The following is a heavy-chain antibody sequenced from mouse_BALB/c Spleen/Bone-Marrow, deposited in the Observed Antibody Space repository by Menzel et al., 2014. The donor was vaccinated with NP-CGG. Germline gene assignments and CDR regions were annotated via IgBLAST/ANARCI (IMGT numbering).Heavy chain of an antibody. V-gene: IGHV1-67*01. CDR1: GYTFIDYA. D-gene: IGHD2-2*01. J-gene: IGHJ3*01. Sequence: VKLVESGPELVRPGVSVKISCKGSGYTFIDYAMHWVKQSHAKSLEWIGVISTYSGNTNYNQKFKGKATMTVDKSSSTAYMELARLTSEDSAIYYCVRSGYGYDWFAYWGQGTLVTVSA. CDR3: VRSGYGYDWFAY. CDR2: ISTYSGNT.